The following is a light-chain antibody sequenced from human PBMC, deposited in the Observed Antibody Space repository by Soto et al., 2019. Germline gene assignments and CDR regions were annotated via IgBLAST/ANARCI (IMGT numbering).Light chain of an antibody. Sequence: IVLPQSPGTLSLSPGERATLSCRASQSVSSSYLAWYQQKPGQAPRLLTYGASSRATGIPDRFSGSESGTDFTLTISRLEPEDFAVYYCQQYGRSITFGQGTRLEIK. CDR1: QSVSSSY. J-gene: IGKJ5*01. CDR3: QQYGRSIT. CDR2: GAS. V-gene: IGKV3-20*01.